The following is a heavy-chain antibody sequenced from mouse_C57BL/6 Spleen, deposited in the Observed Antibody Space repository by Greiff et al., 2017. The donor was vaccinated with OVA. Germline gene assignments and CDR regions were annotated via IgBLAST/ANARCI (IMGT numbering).Heavy chain of an antibody. CDR1: GFTFSSYG. CDR2: ISSGGSYT. Sequence: EVKLMESGGDLVKPGGSLKLSCAASGFTFSSYGMSWVRQTPDKRLAWVATISSGGSYTYYPDSVKGRFTITRDNAKNTLYLQMSSLKSEDTAMYDCARHSIYYDYDYGDYYAMDYWGQGTSVTVSS. D-gene: IGHD2-4*01. J-gene: IGHJ4*01. V-gene: IGHV5-6*01. CDR3: ARHSIYYDYDYGDYYAMDY.